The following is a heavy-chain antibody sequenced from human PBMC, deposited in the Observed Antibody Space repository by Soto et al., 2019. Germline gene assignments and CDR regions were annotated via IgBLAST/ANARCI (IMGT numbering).Heavy chain of an antibody. D-gene: IGHD3-16*01. V-gene: IGHV3-74*01. J-gene: IGHJ4*02. CDR3: AKDLSWGQSDY. Sequence: GGALRLSCVASGFTFSSYWMYWFRQDPGMGLVWVATINPDGTTTQYADFVKGRFTVSRDNARTTLFLQMNGLRAEDTALYYCAKDLSWGQSDYWGRGTLVTVSS. CDR1: GFTFSSYW. CDR2: INPDGTTT.